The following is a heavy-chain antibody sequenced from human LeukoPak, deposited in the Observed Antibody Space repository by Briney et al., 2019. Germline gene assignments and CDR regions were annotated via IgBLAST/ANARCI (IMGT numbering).Heavy chain of an antibody. V-gene: IGHV4-39*01. Sequence: SETLSLTRTLSGGSISSSSYYWGWIRQPPGKGLEWIGSIYYSGSTYYNPSLKSRVTISVDTSKNQFSLQLSSVPAADTAVYYCARSVVVVVAATPHYYYRMDVWGQGTTVTVSS. D-gene: IGHD2-15*01. CDR3: ARSVVVVVAATPHYYYRMDV. CDR1: GGSISSSSYY. CDR2: IYYSGST. J-gene: IGHJ6*02.